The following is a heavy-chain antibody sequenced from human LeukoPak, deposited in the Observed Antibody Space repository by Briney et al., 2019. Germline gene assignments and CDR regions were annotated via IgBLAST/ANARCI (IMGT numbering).Heavy chain of an antibody. CDR3: ARGLSGSYYRTLDY. V-gene: IGHV4-39*07. J-gene: IGHJ4*02. CDR2: IYYSGST. D-gene: IGHD3-10*01. CDR1: GGSISSYY. Sequence: SETLSLTCTVSGGSISSYYWSWIRQPPGKGLEWIGSIYYSGSTYYNPSLKSRVTISVDTSKNQFSLKLSSVTAADTAVYYCARGLSGSYYRTLDYWGQGTLVTVSS.